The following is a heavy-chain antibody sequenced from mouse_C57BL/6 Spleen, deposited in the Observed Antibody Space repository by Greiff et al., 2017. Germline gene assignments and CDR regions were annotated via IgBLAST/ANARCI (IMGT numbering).Heavy chain of an antibody. CDR2: IDPSDSET. CDR1: GYTFTSYW. J-gene: IGHJ4*01. V-gene: IGHV1-52*01. Sequence: VQLQQPGAELVRPGSSVKLSCKASGYTFTSYWMHWVKQRPIQGLEWIGNIDPSDSETHYNQKFKDKATLTVDKSSSTAYMQLSSLTSEDSAVYYCARGGDYDVSYAMDYWGQGTSVTVSS. CDR3: ARGGDYDVSYAMDY. D-gene: IGHD2-4*01.